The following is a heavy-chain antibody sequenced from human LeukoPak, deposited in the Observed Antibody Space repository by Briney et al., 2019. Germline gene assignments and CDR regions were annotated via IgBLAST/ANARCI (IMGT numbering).Heavy chain of an antibody. CDR2: IRYDGSNK. J-gene: IGHJ4*02. CDR1: GFTFSSYS. V-gene: IGHV3-30*02. CDR3: AKEQYSSHYFFDY. Sequence: GGSLRLSCAASGFTFSSYSMNWVRQAPGKGLEWVAFIRYDGSNKYYADSVKGRFTISRDNSKNTLYLQMNSLRAEDTAVYYCAKEQYSSHYFFDYWGQGTLVTVSS. D-gene: IGHD6-6*01.